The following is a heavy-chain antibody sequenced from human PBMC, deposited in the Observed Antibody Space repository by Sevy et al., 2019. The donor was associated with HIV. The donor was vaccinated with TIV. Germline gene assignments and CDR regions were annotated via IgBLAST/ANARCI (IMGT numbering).Heavy chain of an antibody. V-gene: IGHV1-18*01. CDR2: ISVYNGKI. CDR3: ARRGAFDFDTSGFLSP. J-gene: IGHJ5*02. D-gene: IGHD3-22*01. CDR1: GYTFTSFG. Sequence: ASVKVSCKASGYTFTSFGISWVRQAPGQGLGWVGWISVYNGKINYAQNFQGRVTMTTDTSTRTAYMELKSLRSDDTAVYYCARRGAFDFDTSGFLSPWGQGTLVTVSS.